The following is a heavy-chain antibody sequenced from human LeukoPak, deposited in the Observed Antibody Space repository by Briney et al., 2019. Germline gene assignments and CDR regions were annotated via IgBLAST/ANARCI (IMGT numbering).Heavy chain of an antibody. Sequence: GASVKVSCKASGYTFTGYYMHWVRQAPGQGLEWMGWINPNSGGTNYAQKFQGRVTMTRDTSISTAYMELSRLRSDDTAVYYCARDSTAALYFSWIQPNWFDPWGQGTLVTVSS. CDR3: ARDSTAALYFSWIQPNWFDP. J-gene: IGHJ5*02. CDR1: GYTFTGYY. D-gene: IGHD5-18*01. CDR2: INPNSGGT. V-gene: IGHV1-2*02.